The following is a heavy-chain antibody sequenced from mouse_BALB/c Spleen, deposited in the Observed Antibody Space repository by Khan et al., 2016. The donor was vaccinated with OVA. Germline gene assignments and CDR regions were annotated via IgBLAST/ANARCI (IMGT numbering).Heavy chain of an antibody. CDR1: GYSITSDYA. CDR3: ASIILYYYCSNFEGYYFDY. CDR2: ISYSGST. V-gene: IGHV3-2*02. D-gene: IGHD1-1*01. Sequence: EVQLQESGPGLVKPSQSLSLTCTVTGYSITSDYAWNWIRQFPGNKLEWMGYISYSGSTAYNPSLKSRISITRDTSKNQVFLQLNSVTTEDTATYYCASIILYYYCSNFEGYYFDYWGQGTTLTVSS. J-gene: IGHJ2*01.